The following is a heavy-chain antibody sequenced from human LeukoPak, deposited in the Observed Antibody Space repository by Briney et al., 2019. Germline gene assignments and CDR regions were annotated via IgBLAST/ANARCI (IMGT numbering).Heavy chain of an antibody. Sequence: GGSLRLSCTASGFAFDYSDVHWVRQVIGKGLEWVSGIGTAGDTYYSASVKGRFTISRDDAKNSLYLQMNSLRVADTAIYYCVRAGQYSSTWNPFDFWGQGALVTVSS. V-gene: IGHV3-13*01. J-gene: IGHJ4*02. CDR3: VRAGQYSSTWNPFDF. CDR2: IGTAGDT. CDR1: GFAFDYSD. D-gene: IGHD1-1*01.